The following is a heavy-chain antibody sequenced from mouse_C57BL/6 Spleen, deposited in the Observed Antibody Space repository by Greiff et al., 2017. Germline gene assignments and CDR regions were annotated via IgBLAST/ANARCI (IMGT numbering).Heavy chain of an antibody. CDR3: ATQSAHWFAY. CDR2: ISSGGSYT. CDR1: GFTFSSYG. Sequence: EVKVEESGADLVKPGGSLKLSCEASGFTFSSYGMSWVRQTPDKRLEWVGTISSGGSYTYYPDSVKGRFTLSRDNAKNTRYLQMSSLKSEDTAMYCCATQSAHWFAYWGQGTLVTVSA. D-gene: IGHD6-1*01. J-gene: IGHJ3*01. V-gene: IGHV5-6*02.